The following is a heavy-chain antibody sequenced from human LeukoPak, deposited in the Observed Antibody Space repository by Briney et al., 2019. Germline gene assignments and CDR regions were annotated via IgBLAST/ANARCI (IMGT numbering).Heavy chain of an antibody. CDR1: GFTFSSYG. V-gene: IGHV3-21*01. CDR3: ASSPYYSGSYYIDY. J-gene: IGHJ4*02. D-gene: IGHD1-26*01. CDR2: LSSSSTYI. Sequence: GGSLRLSCAASGFTFSSYGMNWVRQAPGKGLEWVSSLSSSSTYIYYADSVKGRFTTSRDNAKNALHLQMNSLTAEDTAVYYCASSPYYSGSYYIDYWGQGTLVTVSS.